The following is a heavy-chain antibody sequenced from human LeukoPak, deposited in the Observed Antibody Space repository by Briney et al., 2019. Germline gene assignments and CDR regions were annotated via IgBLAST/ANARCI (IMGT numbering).Heavy chain of an antibody. CDR3: ARGPYYDSSSIDY. Sequence: GASVKVSCKASGYTFTGYYMHWVRQAPGQGLEWMGWINPNSGGTNYAQKFQGRVTMTRDTSISTAYMELSRLRSDDTAVYYCARGPYYDSSSIDYWGQGTLVTVSS. D-gene: IGHD3-22*01. V-gene: IGHV1-2*02. CDR2: INPNSGGT. J-gene: IGHJ4*02. CDR1: GYTFTGYY.